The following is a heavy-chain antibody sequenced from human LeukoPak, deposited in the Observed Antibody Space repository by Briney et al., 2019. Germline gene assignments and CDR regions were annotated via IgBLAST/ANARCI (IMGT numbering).Heavy chain of an antibody. V-gene: IGHV3-23*01. CDR2: VSDSGGVT. CDR1: GFTFTNSA. CDR3: ARDNPLQYHDY. J-gene: IGHJ4*02. Sequence: PGGSLRLSCAASGFTFTNSAINWVRQAPGKGLEWVSFVSDSGGVTYYADSVKGRFTISRDNSKNTLNLQMNSLRAEDTAVYYCARDNPLQYHDYWGQGTLVTVSS. D-gene: IGHD4-11*01.